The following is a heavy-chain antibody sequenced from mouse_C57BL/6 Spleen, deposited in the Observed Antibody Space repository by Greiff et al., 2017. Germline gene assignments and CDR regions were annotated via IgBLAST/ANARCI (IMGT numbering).Heavy chain of an antibody. CDR2: IDPSDSET. V-gene: IGHV1-52*01. J-gene: IGHJ2*01. CDR3: ARKGDGYYYFDY. D-gene: IGHD2-3*01. Sequence: VQLQQPGAELVRPGSSVKLSCKASGYTFTSYWMHWVKQRPIQGLEWIGNIDPSDSETHYNQKFKDKATLTVDKSSSTAYMQLSSLTSEDSAVYYCARKGDGYYYFDYWGQGTTRTVSS. CDR1: GYTFTSYW.